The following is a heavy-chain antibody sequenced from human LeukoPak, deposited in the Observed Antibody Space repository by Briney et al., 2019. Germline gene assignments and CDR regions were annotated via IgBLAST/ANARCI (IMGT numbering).Heavy chain of an antibody. CDR3: ARGLNSDFWSGYYYFDY. Sequence: ASVKVSCKASGYTFTSYDINWVRQATGQGLEWMGWMNPNSGNTGYAQKFQGRVTITRKTSISTAYMELSSLRSEETAVYYCARGLNSDFWSGYYYFDYWGQGTLVTVSS. D-gene: IGHD3-3*01. CDR2: MNPNSGNT. J-gene: IGHJ4*02. V-gene: IGHV1-8*03. CDR1: GYTFTSYD.